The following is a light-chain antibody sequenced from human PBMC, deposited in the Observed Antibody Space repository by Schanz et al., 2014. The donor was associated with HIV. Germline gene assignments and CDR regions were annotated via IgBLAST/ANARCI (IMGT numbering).Light chain of an antibody. CDR2: DNT. J-gene: IGLJ2*01. CDR3: QSYDSSLSGVL. Sequence: QSVLAQPPSVSGAPGQRVTISCTGSSSNIGADFDVHWYQLLPGTAPKLLIFDNTNRPSGVPDRFSGSKSGTAASLDITALLAEDEAEYYCQSYDSSLSGVLFGGGTKLTVL. V-gene: IGLV1-40*01. CDR1: SSNIGADFD.